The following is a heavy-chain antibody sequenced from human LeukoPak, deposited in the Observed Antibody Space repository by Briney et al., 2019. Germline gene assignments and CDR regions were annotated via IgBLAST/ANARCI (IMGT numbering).Heavy chain of an antibody. J-gene: IGHJ4*02. D-gene: IGHD1-26*01. Sequence: PSETLSLTCTVSGGSISSYYWSWIRQPPGKGLEWIGYIYYSGSTNYNPSLKSRVTISVDTSKNQFSLKLSSVTAADTAVYYCARGGLRGSWTFDYWGQGTLVTVSS. V-gene: IGHV4-59*08. CDR1: GGSISSYY. CDR3: ARGGLRGSWTFDY. CDR2: IYYSGST.